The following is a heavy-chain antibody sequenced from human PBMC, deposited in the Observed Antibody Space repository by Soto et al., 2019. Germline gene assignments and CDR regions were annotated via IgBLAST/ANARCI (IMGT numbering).Heavy chain of an antibody. CDR2: IFWDDDK. CDR3: AHRSRGYAYYFDQ. V-gene: IGHV2-5*02. Sequence: QITLKESGPTLVKPTQTLTLTCSFSGFSLSTRGVGVGWIRQPPGKALEWLALIFWDDDKWYSPSLRSRLTIAEDTYKTQVVLTMNNMDPVDTDTYYCAHRSRGYAYYFDQWGQGTLVTVSS. J-gene: IGHJ4*02. D-gene: IGHD5-12*01. CDR1: GFSLSTRGVG.